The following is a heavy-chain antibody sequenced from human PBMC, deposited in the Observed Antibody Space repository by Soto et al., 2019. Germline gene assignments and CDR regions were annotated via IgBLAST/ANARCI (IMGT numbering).Heavy chain of an antibody. D-gene: IGHD6-19*01. Sequence: EVQLLESGGGLVQRGGSLRLSCAASGFTFSSYAMSWVRQAPGKGLEWVSAISAGGGSTYYADSVKGRFTISRDNPKNTRYLQMTSLRAEDTAVYYCARDRSTGWYYFDYWGQGTLVTVSS. J-gene: IGHJ4*02. CDR1: GFTFSSYA. CDR2: ISAGGGST. CDR3: ARDRSTGWYYFDY. V-gene: IGHV3-23*01.